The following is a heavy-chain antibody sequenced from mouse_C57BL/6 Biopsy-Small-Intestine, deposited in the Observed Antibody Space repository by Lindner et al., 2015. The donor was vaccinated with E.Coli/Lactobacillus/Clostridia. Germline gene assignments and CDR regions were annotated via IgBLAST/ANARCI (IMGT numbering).Heavy chain of an antibody. Sequence: VQLQESGAELARPGASVRLSCKASGYTFISYGISWVRQRTGQGLEWIGEFCPRTGETSYNEKFKGKATLTTDTSSNTAFMELRGLTSEDSAVYFCARKGDSSGSFAYWGQGTLVTVSA. CDR3: ARKGDSSGSFAY. V-gene: IGHV1-81*01. CDR2: FCPRTGET. J-gene: IGHJ3*01. D-gene: IGHD3-2*02. CDR1: GYTFISYG.